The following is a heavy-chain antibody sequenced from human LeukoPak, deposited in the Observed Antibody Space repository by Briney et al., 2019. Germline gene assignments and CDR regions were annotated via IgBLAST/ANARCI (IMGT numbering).Heavy chain of an antibody. J-gene: IGHJ3*02. CDR3: ARVRSGWYGAFDI. CDR1: GYTFTSYS. V-gene: IGHV1-18*01. Sequence: ASVKVSCRASGYTFTSYSISWVRQAPGQGLEWMGWISPHNDNTNFAQNFQGRVTMTTDTSTSTAYMELRNLRSDDTAVYYCARVRSGWYGAFDIWGHGTVVTVSS. CDR2: ISPHNDNT. D-gene: IGHD6-13*01.